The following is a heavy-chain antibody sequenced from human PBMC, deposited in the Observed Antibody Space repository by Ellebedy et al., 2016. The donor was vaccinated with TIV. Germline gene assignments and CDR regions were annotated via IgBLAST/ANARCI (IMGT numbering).Heavy chain of an antibody. CDR1: GDSISGYY. J-gene: IGHJ4*02. CDR2: IYSSGSG. Sequence: MPSETLSLTCTVSGDSISGYYWSWIRQPPGKGLEWIGYIYSSGSGASNPSLKSRVTMSVDTSRGQFSLRLNSVTAADTAVYYCARSGGWYTPYDYWGQGTLVTVSS. V-gene: IGHV4-59*01. D-gene: IGHD6-19*01. CDR3: ARSGGWYTPYDY.